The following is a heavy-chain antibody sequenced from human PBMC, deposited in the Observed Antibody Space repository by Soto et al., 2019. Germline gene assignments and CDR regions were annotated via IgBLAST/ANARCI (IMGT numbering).Heavy chain of an antibody. CDR3: ARDQGCSGGSCYRNWFDP. Sequence: QVQLVQSGAEVKKPGASVKVSCKASGYTFTGYYMHWVRQAPGQGLEWMGWINPNSGGTNYAQKFQGWVTMTRDTSISTAYMELSRLGSDDTAVYYCARDQGCSGGSCYRNWFDPWGQGTLVTVSS. V-gene: IGHV1-2*04. J-gene: IGHJ5*02. CDR1: GYTFTGYY. CDR2: INPNSGGT. D-gene: IGHD2-15*01.